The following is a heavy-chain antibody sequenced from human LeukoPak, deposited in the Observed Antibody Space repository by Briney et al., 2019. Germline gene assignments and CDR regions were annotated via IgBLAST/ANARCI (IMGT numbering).Heavy chain of an antibody. J-gene: IGHJ6*02. CDR3: ATVSRDFWSGYYYYYYGMDV. CDR2: IIPIFGTA. Sequence: SVKVSCKASGGTFSSYAISWVRQAPGQGLEWMGGIIPIFGTANYAQKFQGRVTMTEDTSTDTAYMELSSLRSEDTAVYYCATVSRDFWSGYYYYYYGMDVWGQGTTVTVSS. V-gene: IGHV1-69*06. D-gene: IGHD3-3*01. CDR1: GGTFSSYA.